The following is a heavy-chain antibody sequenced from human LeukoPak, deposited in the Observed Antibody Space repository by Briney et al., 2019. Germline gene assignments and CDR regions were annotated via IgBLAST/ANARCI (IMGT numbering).Heavy chain of an antibody. D-gene: IGHD1-14*01. CDR2: IYYSGST. CDR1: GGSISSYY. Sequence: PSETLSLTCTVSGGSISSYYWSWIRQPPGKGLEWIGYIYYSGSTNYNPSPKSRVTISVDTSKNQFSLKLSSVTAADTAVYYCARVFPSPGYWGQGTLVTVSS. J-gene: IGHJ4*02. V-gene: IGHV4-59*01. CDR3: ARVFPSPGY.